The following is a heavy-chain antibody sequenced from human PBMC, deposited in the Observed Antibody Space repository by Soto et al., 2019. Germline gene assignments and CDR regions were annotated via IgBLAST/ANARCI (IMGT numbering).Heavy chain of an antibody. CDR3: ARMGDVPYYYSGLDV. D-gene: IGHD3-16*01. J-gene: IGHJ6*02. V-gene: IGHV1-18*01. CDR2: ISGYNANT. Sequence: QVQLVQSGAEVKKPGASVKVYCKASGYSFTRYGISWVRQAPGQGLEWMGWISGYNANTNYPENLQGRVTMTTDTSTSTAYLEVRNVISDDTAVYYCARMGDVPYYYSGLDVWGQGTTVTVSS. CDR1: GYSFTRYG.